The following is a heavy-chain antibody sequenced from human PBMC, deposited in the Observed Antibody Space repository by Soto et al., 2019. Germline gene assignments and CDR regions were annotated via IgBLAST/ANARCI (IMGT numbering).Heavy chain of an antibody. Sequence: GGSLRLSCAVSGFTFSSHAMHWVRQAPGKGLECVALISSDGSNKYYADSVKGRFTTSRDNSKNTMYLQMNSLRVEDTAVYYCARDDEGGSDCDLGYWGQGALVTVSS. V-gene: IGHV3-30-3*01. CDR2: ISSDGSNK. CDR3: ARDDEGGSDCDLGY. J-gene: IGHJ4*02. CDR1: GFTFSSHA. D-gene: IGHD1-26*01.